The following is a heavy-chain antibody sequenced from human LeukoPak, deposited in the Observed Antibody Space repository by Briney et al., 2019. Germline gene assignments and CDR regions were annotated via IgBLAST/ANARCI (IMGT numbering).Heavy chain of an antibody. CDR2: ISWNSGSI. CDR1: GFTFDDYA. D-gene: IGHD3-22*01. CDR3: ARLDISGYEPFDY. V-gene: IGHV3-9*01. J-gene: IGHJ4*02. Sequence: GRSLRLSCAASGFTFDDYAMHWVRQAPGKGLEWVSGISWNSGSIGYADSVKGRFTISRDNAKNSLYLQMNSLRAEDTAVYYCARLDISGYEPFDYWGQGTLVTVSS.